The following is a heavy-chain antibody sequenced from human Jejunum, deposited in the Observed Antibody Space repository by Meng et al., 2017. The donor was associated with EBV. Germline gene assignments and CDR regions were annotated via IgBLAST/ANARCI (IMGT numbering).Heavy chain of an antibody. CDR1: GGSFSGYQ. Sequence: QVQLQQWGAGLLKPSETLSLTGAVYGGSFSGYQWTWIRQPPGKGLEWMGEINHRGKTNYSPSLKSRVTISVDTSKNQFSLKLSSMTAADTAVYYCARAVYGDSAYSWGQGTLVTVSS. CDR2: INHRGKT. J-gene: IGHJ4*02. V-gene: IGHV4-34*01. CDR3: ARAVYGDSAYS. D-gene: IGHD4-17*01.